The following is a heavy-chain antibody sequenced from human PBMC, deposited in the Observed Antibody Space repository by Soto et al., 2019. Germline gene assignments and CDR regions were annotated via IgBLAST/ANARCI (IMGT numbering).Heavy chain of an antibody. V-gene: IGHV3-30*18. D-gene: IGHD3-16*02. J-gene: IGHJ4*02. CDR3: GQTLGELSPEGYDY. CDR1: GFTFSSYA. Sequence: QVQLVESGGGVVQPGRSLRLSCAASGFTFSSYAMHWVRQAPGKGLGWVAVISYDGSDKYYADSVKGRFTITRENSKKKLNLQMNSLRADDTAVDYYGQTLGELSPEGYDYWGQGTLITVYS. CDR2: ISYDGSDK.